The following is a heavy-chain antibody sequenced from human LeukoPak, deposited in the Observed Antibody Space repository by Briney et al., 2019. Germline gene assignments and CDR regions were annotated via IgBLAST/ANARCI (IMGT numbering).Heavy chain of an antibody. CDR2: ISWNSGSI. CDR1: GFTFDDYA. D-gene: IGHD6-6*01. Sequence: GGSLRLSCAASGFTFDDYAMHWVRQAPGKGLEWVSGISWNSGSIGYADSVKGRFTISRGNAKNSLYLQMNSLRAEDTALYYCAKDKMAYSSSSRWFDPWGQGTLVTVSS. J-gene: IGHJ5*02. CDR3: AKDKMAYSSSSRWFDP. V-gene: IGHV3-9*01.